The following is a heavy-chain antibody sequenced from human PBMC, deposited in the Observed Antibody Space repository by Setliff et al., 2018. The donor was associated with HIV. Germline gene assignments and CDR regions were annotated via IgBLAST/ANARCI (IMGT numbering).Heavy chain of an antibody. CDR3: ARGTGSYSYFDS. J-gene: IGHJ4*02. D-gene: IGHD1-26*01. Sequence: EASVKVSCKVSDVTPSNYALNWVRQAPGQGLEWMGAIIPVFATANYAQEFQGRVTITADESTLTAYMELSSLTSEDTAVYFCARGTGSYSYFDSWGLGTLVTVSS. CDR1: DVTPSNYA. V-gene: IGHV1-69*13. CDR2: IIPVFATA.